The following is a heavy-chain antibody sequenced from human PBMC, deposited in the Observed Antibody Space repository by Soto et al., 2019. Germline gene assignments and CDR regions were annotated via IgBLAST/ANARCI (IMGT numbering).Heavy chain of an antibody. J-gene: IGHJ4*02. CDR3: ATGGGWLQNSNLRGLYFDY. D-gene: IGHD6-19*01. Sequence: PSETLSLTCSVSGGSIRGSYCSWIRQPPEKGLEWIASISYNGSATHNPSLKSRVSVSVDTTENQCSLKLTSVTAADTATYYCATGGGWLQNSNLRGLYFDYWGQGALVTVSS. CDR2: ISYNGSA. CDR1: GGSIRGSY. V-gene: IGHV4-59*01.